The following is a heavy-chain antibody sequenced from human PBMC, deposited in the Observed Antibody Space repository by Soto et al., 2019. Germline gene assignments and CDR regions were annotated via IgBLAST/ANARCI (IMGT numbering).Heavy chain of an antibody. D-gene: IGHD3-9*01. CDR2: ISYDGYLK. CDR1: GFTFSTYG. Sequence: LRLSCAASGFTFSTYGMQWVRQAPGKGLEWVAVISYDGYLKYYVDAVKGRFTVARDNSKNTLFLEMNSLRVEDTAVYFCAKALRYFDWLVRPWNAMDAWGQGTTVTVSS. V-gene: IGHV3-30*18. J-gene: IGHJ6*02. CDR3: AKALRYFDWLVRPWNAMDA.